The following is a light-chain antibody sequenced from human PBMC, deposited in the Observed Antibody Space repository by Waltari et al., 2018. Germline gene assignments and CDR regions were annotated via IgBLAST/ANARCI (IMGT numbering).Light chain of an antibody. CDR3: QQYNEWPYT. Sequence: ETIMTQSPATLSVSPGEKPTLSCRASKSVGNNIAWFQQTPGQAPRLLIYVTSSRSTNIPGRFSGAGSGTDFTLTISGLQSEDFAVYYCQQYNEWPYTFGQGT. CDR2: VTS. V-gene: IGKV3-15*01. J-gene: IGKJ2*01. CDR1: KSVGNN.